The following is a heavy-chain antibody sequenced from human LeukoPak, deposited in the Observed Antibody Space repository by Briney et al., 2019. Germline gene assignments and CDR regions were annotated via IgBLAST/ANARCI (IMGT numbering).Heavy chain of an antibody. CDR2: ITHNGGT. V-gene: IGHV4-34*01. D-gene: IGHD1-26*01. J-gene: IGHJ6*03. Sequence: SETLSLTCAVYGGSFRGYFWGWVRQTPGKGLEWLGEITHNGGTNYMPSLSGRVSVFQDVSKNQFSLKLSSVTAADTGVYYCARGNSGSHWGDHYFYMDVWGKGTTVIVSS. CDR3: ARGNSGSHWGDHYFYMDV. CDR1: GGSFRGYF.